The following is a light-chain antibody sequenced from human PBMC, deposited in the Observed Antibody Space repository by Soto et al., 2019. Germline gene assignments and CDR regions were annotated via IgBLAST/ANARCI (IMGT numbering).Light chain of an antibody. CDR1: QSVSRTY. J-gene: IGKJ1*01. V-gene: IGKV3-20*01. CDR3: QQYGSSSWT. CDR2: GAS. Sequence: EIVVTQSPGTLSLSPGERATLSCRASQSVSRTYLAWYQQKPGQSPRLLIYGASSRATGIPDRFSGSGSGTDFTLTISRLEPEDFAVYYCQQYGSSSWTFGQGTKVEI.